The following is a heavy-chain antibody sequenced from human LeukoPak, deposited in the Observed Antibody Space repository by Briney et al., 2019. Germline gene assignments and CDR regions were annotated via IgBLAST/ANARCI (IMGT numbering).Heavy chain of an antibody. CDR3: ARDGTPFDS. V-gene: IGHV3-7*01. CDR2: IKQDGSEK. Sequence: GASLRLSCAASGFTFRSYWMSWARQPPGKGLEWVANIKQDGSEKYYVDSVRGRFTISRDNAKNSVYLQMSSLRAEDTAVYYCARDGTPFDSWGQGTLVTVSS. J-gene: IGHJ4*02. CDR1: GFTFRSYW.